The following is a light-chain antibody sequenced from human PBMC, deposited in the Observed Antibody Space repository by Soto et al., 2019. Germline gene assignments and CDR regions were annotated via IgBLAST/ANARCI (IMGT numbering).Light chain of an antibody. CDR2: AAS. J-gene: IGKJ5*01. CDR1: ETISTF. Sequence: DIQMTQSPSSLSVSVGDRVTMTCRASETISTFLNWYQVKPGKAPKLLIYAASTLQDGVPSRFSGSGSGTDFTLTINSLQSEDFASYYCQQSYALPQITFGQGTLLEI. CDR3: QQSYALPQIT. V-gene: IGKV1-39*01.